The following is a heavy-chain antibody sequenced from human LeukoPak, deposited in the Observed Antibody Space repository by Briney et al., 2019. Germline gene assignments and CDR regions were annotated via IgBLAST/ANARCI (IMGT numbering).Heavy chain of an antibody. Sequence: SGGSLRLSCAASGFTFSSYGMSWVRQAPGKGLEWVSAISGSGGSTYYADSVKGRLTISRDNSKNTLYLQMNSLRAEDTAVYYCAKGFKLAATPFSAWGQGTLVTVSS. V-gene: IGHV3-23*01. CDR3: AKGFKLAATPFSA. D-gene: IGHD6-25*01. CDR1: GFTFSSYG. J-gene: IGHJ5*02. CDR2: ISGSGGST.